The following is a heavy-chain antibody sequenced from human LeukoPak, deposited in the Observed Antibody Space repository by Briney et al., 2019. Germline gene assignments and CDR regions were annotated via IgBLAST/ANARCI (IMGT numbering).Heavy chain of an antibody. V-gene: IGHV1-3*04. J-gene: IGHJ4*02. D-gene: IGHD1-26*01. CDR3: ARDSGINYYQLD. CDR1: GYTFTNYA. CDR2: INTDNADT. Sequence: GASVKVSCKASGYTFTNYAIHWVRQAPGQRLEWMGWINTDNADTRYSQKFQGRVTITRDTSASTAYMELSSLRSEDTAVHYCARDSGINYYQLDWGQGTLVTVSS.